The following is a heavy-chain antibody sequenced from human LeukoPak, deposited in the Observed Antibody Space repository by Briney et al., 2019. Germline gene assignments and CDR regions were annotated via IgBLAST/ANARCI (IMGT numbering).Heavy chain of an antibody. J-gene: IGHJ6*02. V-gene: IGHV1-69*04. CDR1: GGTFSSYA. D-gene: IGHD2-21*01. CDR3: ARDLVTRGGDYYYYGMDV. CDR2: IIPILGIA. Sequence: ASVKVSCKASGGTFSSYAISWVRQAPGQGLEWMGRIIPILGIANYAQKFQGRVTITADKSTSTAYMELSSLRSEDTAVYYCARDLVTRGGDYYYYGMDVWGQGTTVTVSS.